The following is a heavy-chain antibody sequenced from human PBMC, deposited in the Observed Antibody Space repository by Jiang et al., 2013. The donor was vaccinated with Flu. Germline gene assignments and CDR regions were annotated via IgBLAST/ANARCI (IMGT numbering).Heavy chain of an antibody. Sequence: VQLVESGGALVQPGWSLRLSCAVSGFTFDDYGMHWVRQAPGKGLEWVSAISWDGGRVLYADSVKGRFTISRDNDDNSLFLQIHSLRPEDSALYFCAKDTSAAAAGYFYGSGRRGARGPRSPSP. CDR3: AKDTSAAAAGYFYGSGRR. V-gene: IGHV3-9*01. D-gene: IGHD6-13*01. CDR1: GFTFDDYG. J-gene: IGHJ6*02. CDR2: ISWDGGRV.